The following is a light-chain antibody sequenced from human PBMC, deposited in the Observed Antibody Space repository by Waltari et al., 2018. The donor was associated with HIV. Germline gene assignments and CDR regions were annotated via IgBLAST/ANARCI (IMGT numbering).Light chain of an antibody. CDR3: QVWDGDSNHVV. V-gene: IGLV3-21*04. J-gene: IGLJ2*01. CDR2: YDI. CDR1: NIGSRS. Sequence: SYMLTQPPSVSVAPGATARITCAGDNIGSRSVQWYQQKAGQAPVLVIYYDIDRPSGIPERFSGSNSDNTATLTISRVEAGDEADYYCQVWDGDSNHVVFGGGTKLTVL.